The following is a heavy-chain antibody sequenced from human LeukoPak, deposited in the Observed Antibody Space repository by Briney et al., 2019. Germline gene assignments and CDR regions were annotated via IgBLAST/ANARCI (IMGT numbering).Heavy chain of an antibody. D-gene: IGHD3-22*01. CDR2: ISGSGGST. CDR3: AKEVYYDSSGSSFDY. V-gene: IGHV3-23*01. CDR1: GGSIRGYY. Sequence: ETLSLTCTVSGGSIRGYYWSWIRQPPGKGLEWVSAISGSGGSTYYADSVKGRFTISRDNSKNTLYLQMNSLRAEDTAVYYCAKEVYYDSSGSSFDYWGQGTLVTVSS. J-gene: IGHJ4*02.